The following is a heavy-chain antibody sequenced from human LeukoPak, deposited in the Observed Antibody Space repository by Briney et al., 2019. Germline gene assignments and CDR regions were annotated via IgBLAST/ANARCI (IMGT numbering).Heavy chain of an antibody. V-gene: IGHV3-33*01. J-gene: IGHJ4*02. D-gene: IGHD6-19*01. CDR1: GFTFSSYG. Sequence: GRSLRLSCAASGFTFSSYGMHWVRQAPGKGLEWVAVIWYDGSNKYYADSVKGRFTISRDNSKNTLYLQMNSLRAEDTAVYYCARTSQQWLVLYYFDYWGQGTLVTVSS. CDR2: IWYDGSNK. CDR3: ARTSQQWLVLYYFDY.